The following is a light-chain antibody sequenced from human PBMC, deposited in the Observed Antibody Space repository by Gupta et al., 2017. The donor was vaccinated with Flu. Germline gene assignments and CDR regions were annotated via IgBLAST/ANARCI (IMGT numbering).Light chain of an antibody. CDR3: CSYIGGSSWV. V-gene: IGLV2-23*02. CDR2: EVR. Sequence: SALTQPAAVSGSPGQSITISCSGSSSDVGGYNLVSWYQHHPARAPKLMIYEVRKRPSGVSSRFSGSKSGNTASLTISGLQAEDEADYYCCSYIGGSSWVFGGGTKLTVL. CDR1: SSDVGGYNL. J-gene: IGLJ3*02.